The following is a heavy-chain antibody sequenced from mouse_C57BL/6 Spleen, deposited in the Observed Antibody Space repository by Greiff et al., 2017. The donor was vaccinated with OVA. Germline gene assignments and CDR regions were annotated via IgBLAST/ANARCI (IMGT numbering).Heavy chain of an antibody. D-gene: IGHD3-1*01. V-gene: IGHV5-17*01. CDR1: GFTFSDYG. CDR3: ARKEIVSGNYFDY. J-gene: IGHJ2*01. Sequence: EVMLVESGGGLVKPGGSLKLSCAASGFTFSDYGMHWVRQAPEKGLEWVAYISSGSSTIYYADTVKGRFTISRDNAKNTLFLQMTSLRSEDTAMYYCARKEIVSGNYFDYWGQGTTLTVSS. CDR2: ISSGSSTI.